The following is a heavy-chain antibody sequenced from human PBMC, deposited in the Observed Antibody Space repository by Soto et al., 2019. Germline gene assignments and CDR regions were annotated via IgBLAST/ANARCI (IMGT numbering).Heavy chain of an antibody. V-gene: IGHV1-69*01. Sequence: HVQLVQSGAEVKKPGSSVKVSCKASGGTFSSYAISWVRQAPGQGLEWMGGIIPIFGTANYAQKFQGRVMITADESTSTAYMELSSLRSEDTAVYYCARTGKYSYTYYFDYWGQGTLVTVSS. D-gene: IGHD5-18*01. CDR3: ARTGKYSYTYYFDY. CDR2: IIPIFGTA. CDR1: GGTFSSYA. J-gene: IGHJ4*02.